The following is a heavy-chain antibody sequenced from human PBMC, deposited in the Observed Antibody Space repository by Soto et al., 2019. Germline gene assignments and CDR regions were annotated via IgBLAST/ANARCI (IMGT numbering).Heavy chain of an antibody. CDR1: RFTFSTYG. J-gene: IGHJ6*02. CDR3: AKGRSGLLGDV. CDR2: ISNDGNTK. Sequence: QVQLVESGGGVVQPGRSLRLSCAGSRFTFSTYGMHWVRQAPGKGLEWVAAISNDGNTKHYADSVKGRFTISRDNSKHTLYLQMNSLRAEDTDVYYCAKGRSGLLGDVWGQGTTVTVSS. V-gene: IGHV3-30*18.